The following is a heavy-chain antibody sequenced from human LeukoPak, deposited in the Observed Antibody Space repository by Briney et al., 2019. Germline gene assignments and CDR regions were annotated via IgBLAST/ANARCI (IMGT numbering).Heavy chain of an antibody. CDR3: ARARYSSGWYYFDY. D-gene: IGHD6-19*01. J-gene: IGHJ4*02. Sequence: GRSLRPSCAASGFTFSSYGMHWVRQAPGKGLEWVAVIWYDGSNKYYADSVKGRFTISRDNSKNTLYLQMNSLRAEDTAVYYCARARYSSGWYYFDYWGQGTLVTVSS. CDR1: GFTFSSYG. CDR2: IWYDGSNK. V-gene: IGHV3-33*01.